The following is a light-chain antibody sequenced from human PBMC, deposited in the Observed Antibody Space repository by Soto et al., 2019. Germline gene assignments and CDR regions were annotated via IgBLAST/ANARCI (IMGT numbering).Light chain of an antibody. CDR3: QHYDHLPIT. CDR2: DAS. CDR1: QSISGS. J-gene: IGKJ5*01. Sequence: DIQMTQSPSCLSASVGDRVTITCRASQSISGSLNWYQQKPGKAPRLLLYDASSLETGVPSRFSGSGSGTDFTYTISSLRPEDIATYYCQHYDHLPITFGQGTRLEIK. V-gene: IGKV1-33*01.